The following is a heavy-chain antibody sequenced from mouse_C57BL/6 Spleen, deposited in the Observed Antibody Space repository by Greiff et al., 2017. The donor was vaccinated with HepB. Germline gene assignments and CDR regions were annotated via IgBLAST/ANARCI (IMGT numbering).Heavy chain of an antibody. Sequence: VQLQQSGAELVKPGASVKFSCTASGFNIKDYYMHWVKQRTEKGLEWIGRIDPEDGETKYAEKFQGKATITADTSSNTAYLQLSSLTSEDTAVYYCARTAYDRGGAMGYWGQGASVTVSS. CDR2: IDPEDGET. V-gene: IGHV14-2*01. J-gene: IGHJ4*01. CDR3: ARTAYDRGGAMGY. D-gene: IGHD2-14*01. CDR1: GFNIKDYY.